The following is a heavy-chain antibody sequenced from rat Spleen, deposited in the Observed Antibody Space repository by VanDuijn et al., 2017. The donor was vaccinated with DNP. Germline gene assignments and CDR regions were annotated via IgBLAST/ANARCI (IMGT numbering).Heavy chain of an antibody. CDR2: ITNSGDGS. V-gene: IGHV5-31*01. D-gene: IGHD4-3*01. CDR1: GFNFNDHW. CDR3: TIAYNSGFAY. J-gene: IGHJ3*01. Sequence: EVKLVESGGGLVQPGRSLKLSCAASGFNFNDHWMTWIRQAPGKGLEWVASITNSGDGSYYSDSVKGRFTISRDNAKSTLYLQMDSLRSEDTATYYCTIAYNSGFAYWGQGTLVTVSS.